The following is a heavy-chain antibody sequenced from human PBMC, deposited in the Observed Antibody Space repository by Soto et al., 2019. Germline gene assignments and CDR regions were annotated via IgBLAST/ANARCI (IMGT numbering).Heavy chain of an antibody. V-gene: IGHV3-48*01. D-gene: IGHD3-10*01. CDR1: GFPFSSYT. Sequence: PGGSLRLSCAASGFPFSSYTMYWVRQAPGKGLEWLSYMSDSSETIYYADSVKGRFTISRDNAKNSLYLQMNSLRAEDTAVYYCARDFGTYWGQGTLVTVSS. J-gene: IGHJ4*02. CDR2: MSDSSETI. CDR3: ARDFGTY.